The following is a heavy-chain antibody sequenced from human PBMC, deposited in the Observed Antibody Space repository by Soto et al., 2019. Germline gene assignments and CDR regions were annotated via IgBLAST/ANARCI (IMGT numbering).Heavy chain of an antibody. J-gene: IGHJ4*01. CDR1: GFTFSNAW. CDR2: IKSKTDGGTT. D-gene: IGHD1-1*01. V-gene: IGHV3-15*07. CDR3: STDSCSTKNVDLFDY. Sequence: GGSLRLSCAASGFTFSNAWINWVRQAPGKGLEWVGRIKSKTDGGTTDFAAPVKGRFAISRDDSKNMVYLQMNSLKTEDTGIYYFSTDSCSTKNVDLFDYWGQGTLDTV.